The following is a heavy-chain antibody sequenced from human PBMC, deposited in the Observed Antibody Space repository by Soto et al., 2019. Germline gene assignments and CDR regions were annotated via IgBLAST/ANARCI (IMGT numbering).Heavy chain of an antibody. CDR1: GGTFSSYA. J-gene: IGHJ6*02. CDR3: ARADYYDNSGYYQYYGMDV. CDR2: IIPIFGTA. V-gene: IGHV1-69*12. D-gene: IGHD3-22*01. Sequence: QVQLVQSGAAVKKPGSSVKVSCKASGGTFSSYAISWVRQAPGQGLEWMGGIIPIFGTANYAQKFQGRVTITADESTSTAYMELSSLRYEDTAVYYCARADYYDNSGYYQYYGMDVWGQGTTVTVSS.